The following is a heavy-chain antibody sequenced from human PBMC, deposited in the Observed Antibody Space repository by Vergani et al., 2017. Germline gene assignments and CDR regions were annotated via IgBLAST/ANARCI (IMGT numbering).Heavy chain of an antibody. V-gene: IGHV1-69*13. D-gene: IGHD6-13*01. CDR1: GGTFSSYA. Sequence: QVQLVQSGAEVKKPGSSVKVSCKASGGTFSSYAISWVRQAPGQGLEWMGGIIPIFGTENYAQKFQGRVTITEDESTSTAYMELSSLRSEDTAVYYCAGIXRDVYIAAAVYYYYMDVWGKGTTVTVSS. J-gene: IGHJ6*03. CDR2: IIPIFGTE. CDR3: AGIXRDVYIAAAVYYYYMDV.